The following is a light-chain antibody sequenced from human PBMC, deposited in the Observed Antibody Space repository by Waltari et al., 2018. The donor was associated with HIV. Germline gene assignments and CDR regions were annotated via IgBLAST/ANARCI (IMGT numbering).Light chain of an antibody. J-gene: IGLJ2*01. CDR3: CSYAGSYPVV. CDR2: DVS. Sequence: QSALTQPRSVSGSPGQSVTISCTGTTSDVGVYNFVSWYQQHPGKAPKLMIYDVSKRPAGVPDVFSGSKSGNTASLTISGLQAEDDADYYCCSYAGSYPVVFGGGTKLTVL. V-gene: IGLV2-11*01. CDR1: TSDVGVYNF.